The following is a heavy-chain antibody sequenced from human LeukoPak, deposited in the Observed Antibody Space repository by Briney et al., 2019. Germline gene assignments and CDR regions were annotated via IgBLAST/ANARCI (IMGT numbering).Heavy chain of an antibody. J-gene: IGHJ4*02. D-gene: IGHD3-10*01. Sequence: GGPLRLSCAASGFTFSSYAMSWVRQAPGKGLEWVSAISGSGGSTYYADSVKGRFTISRDNSKNTLYLQINSLRAEDTAVYYCAKDYGSGSYYPPRLDYWGQGTLVTVSS. V-gene: IGHV3-23*01. CDR3: AKDYGSGSYYPPRLDY. CDR1: GFTFSSYA. CDR2: ISGSGGST.